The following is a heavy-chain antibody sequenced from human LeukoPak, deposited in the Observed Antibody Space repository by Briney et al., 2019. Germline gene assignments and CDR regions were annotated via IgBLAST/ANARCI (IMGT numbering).Heavy chain of an antibody. CDR3: ARDTEKYCSGGSCGSFDS. V-gene: IGHV4-4*08. CDR2: VDHTGST. D-gene: IGHD2-15*01. Sequence: SETLSLTCSVSDDSITVYYWTWIRQPPGKGLEWIGYVDHTGSTNFNPSLNGRVSISRDTSKNLFSLKLSSVTAADTAVYYCARDTEKYCSGGSCGSFDSWGQGTLVTVSS. J-gene: IGHJ4*02. CDR1: DDSITVYY.